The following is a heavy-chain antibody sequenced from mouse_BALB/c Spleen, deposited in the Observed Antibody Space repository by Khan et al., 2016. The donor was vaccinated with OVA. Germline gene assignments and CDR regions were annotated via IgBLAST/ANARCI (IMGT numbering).Heavy chain of an antibody. CDR1: GFSLTSYG. CDR2: IWAGGST. D-gene: IGHD2-3*01. CDR3: ARGDGCYEDAMDY. J-gene: IGHJ4*01. V-gene: IGHV2-9*02. Sequence: QVQLQQSGPGLVAPSQSLSITCTVSGFSLTSYGVHWVRQPPGKGLEWLGVIWAGGSTNYNSALMSRLSISRDKSKSQVFLKMNSLQTGDTATYYCARGDGCYEDAMDYWGQGTSVTVSS.